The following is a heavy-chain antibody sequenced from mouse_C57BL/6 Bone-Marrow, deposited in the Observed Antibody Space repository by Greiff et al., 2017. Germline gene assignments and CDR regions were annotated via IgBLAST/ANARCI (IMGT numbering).Heavy chain of an antibody. V-gene: IGHV8-12*01. CDR2: IYWDDDK. CDR1: GFSLSTSGMG. Sequence: QVQLKQSGPGILQSSQTLSLTCSFSGFSLSTSGMGVSWIRQPSGKGLEWLAHIYWDDDKRYNPSLKSRLTISKDTSRNQVFLKITSVDTADTATYYWARREGEAGWYFDVWGTGTTVTVSS. J-gene: IGHJ1*03. CDR3: ARREGEAGWYFDV.